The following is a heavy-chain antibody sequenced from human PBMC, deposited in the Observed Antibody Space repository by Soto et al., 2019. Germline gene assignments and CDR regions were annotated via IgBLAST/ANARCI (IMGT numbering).Heavy chain of an antibody. D-gene: IGHD5-12*01. CDR1: GFTFNAYT. CDR2: ITYDSAYI. J-gene: IGHJ4*02. Sequence: PGGSLRLSCVVSGFTFNAYTMNWVRQAPGQGLEWVSSITYDSAYIYYADPVKGRFTISRDNAKNSLYLQMNSLRAEDTAVYYCTRQLGSACYDCWGQGVLVTVSS. CDR3: TRQLGSACYDC. V-gene: IGHV3-21*01.